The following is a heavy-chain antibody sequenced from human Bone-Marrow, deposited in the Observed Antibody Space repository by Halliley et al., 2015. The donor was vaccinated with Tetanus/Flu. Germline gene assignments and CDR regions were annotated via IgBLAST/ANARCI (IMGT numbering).Heavy chain of an antibody. V-gene: IGHV3-66*01. J-gene: IGHJ3*02. D-gene: IGHD2-8*01. CDR2: YSGGAA. Sequence: YSGGAAYYADSVKGRFTISRDNSKNILFLQKSSRRAEDSAVYYCVRDDSTISSIAVKTYAFDIWGQGTKVTVSS. CDR3: VRDDSTISSIAVKTYAFDI.